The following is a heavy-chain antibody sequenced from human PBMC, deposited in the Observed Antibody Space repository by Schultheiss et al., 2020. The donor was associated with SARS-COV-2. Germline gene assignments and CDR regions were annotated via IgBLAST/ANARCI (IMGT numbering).Heavy chain of an antibody. CDR2: IYYSGST. Sequence: SETLSLTCTVSGASIGNYYWSWIRQPPGKGLEWIGYIYYSGSTYYNPSLKSRVTISVDTSKNQFSLKLSSVTAADTAVYYCASINSYGGPGYFDYWGQGTLVTVSS. J-gene: IGHJ4*02. CDR1: GASIGNYY. D-gene: IGHD5-18*01. CDR3: ASINSYGGPGYFDY. V-gene: IGHV4-59*12.